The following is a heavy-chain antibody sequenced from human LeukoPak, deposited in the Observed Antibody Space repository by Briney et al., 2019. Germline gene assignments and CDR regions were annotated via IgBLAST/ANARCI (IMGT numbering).Heavy chain of an antibody. CDR3: ATYSSLNRREFQY. D-gene: IGHD3-22*01. CDR1: GFKFSNYG. J-gene: IGHJ1*01. CDR2: IRFDGSNK. V-gene: IGHV3-30*02. Sequence: GGSLRLSCAASGFKFSNYGVHWVRQPPGKGLEWVAFIRFDGSNKYYADSVKGRLTISRDNAKNSLYLQLNSLRAEDTAVYYCATYSSLNRREFQYWGQGTLLTVSS.